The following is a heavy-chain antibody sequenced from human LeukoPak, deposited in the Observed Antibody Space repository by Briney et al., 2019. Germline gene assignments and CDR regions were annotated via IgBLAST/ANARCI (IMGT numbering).Heavy chain of an antibody. CDR1: GFTFGSYS. Sequence: GGSLRLSCAASGFTFGSYSMTWVRQAPGKGLEWVSLIDSNSNFMNYADSVKGRFTISRDNAKKSLYLEMNSLRAEDTAVYYCAKDSHSWSRDYWGQGTLVTVST. J-gene: IGHJ4*02. CDR3: AKDSHSWSRDY. CDR2: IDSNSNFM. V-gene: IGHV3-21*01. D-gene: IGHD6-13*01.